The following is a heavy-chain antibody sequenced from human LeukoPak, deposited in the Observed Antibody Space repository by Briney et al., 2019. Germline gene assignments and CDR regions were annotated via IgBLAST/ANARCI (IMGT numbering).Heavy chain of an antibody. J-gene: IGHJ4*02. D-gene: IGHD3-22*01. CDR2: ISAGGDRT. CDR1: GGSIRSSYYY. Sequence: ETLSLTCTVSGGSIRSSYYYWGWIRQPPGKGLESVSSISAGGDRTHYADSVKGRFTVSGDNSKNTLYLHMNSLRAEDTAVYFCAYLDSSGYYYGRLRYWGQGTPVTVSS. V-gene: IGHV3-23*01. CDR3: AYLDSSGYYYGRLRY.